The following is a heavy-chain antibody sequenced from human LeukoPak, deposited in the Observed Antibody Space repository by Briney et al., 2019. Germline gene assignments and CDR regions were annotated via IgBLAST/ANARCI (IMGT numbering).Heavy chain of an antibody. D-gene: IGHD5/OR15-5a*01. J-gene: IGHJ4*02. V-gene: IGHV4-4*02. CDR2: IYHDWST. CDR1: GGSISSDNW. CDR3: VSLISGVYVLHY. Sequence: SGTLSLTCAVSGGSISSDNWWSWVRQPPGKGLEWIGEIYHDWSTNYNPSLKSRVTISIDKSKNQFSLNLSSVTAADTAVYYCVSLISGVYVLHYWGQGTLITVSS.